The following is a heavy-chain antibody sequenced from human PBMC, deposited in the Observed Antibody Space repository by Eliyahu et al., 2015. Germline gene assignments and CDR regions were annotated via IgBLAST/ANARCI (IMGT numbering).Heavy chain of an antibody. J-gene: IGHJ4*02. CDR1: GYTFXDYY. V-gene: IGHV1-2*04. CDR3: ARDFDSSGHYYYFDY. CDR2: INPNSGGT. Sequence: QVQLVQSGAEVKKPGASVKVSCKTSGYTFXDYYMXWVRQVPGQGLEWMGWINPNSGGTKYAQKFQGWVTMTRDTSISTAYMELSRLRSDDTAVYYCARDFDSSGHYYYFDYWGQGTLVTVSS. D-gene: IGHD3-22*01.